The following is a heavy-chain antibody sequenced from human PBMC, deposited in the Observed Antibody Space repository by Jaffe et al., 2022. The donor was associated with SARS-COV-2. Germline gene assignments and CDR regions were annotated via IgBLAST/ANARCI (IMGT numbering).Heavy chain of an antibody. CDR1: GASMKSDSYY. V-gene: IGHV4-61*02. CDR3: ARAKYRFESSGYFPLPYFDY. CDR2: IYVTGST. D-gene: IGHD3-22*01. J-gene: IGHJ4*02. Sequence: QVQLQESGPGLVKPSQTLSLTCTVSGASMKSDSYYWSWIRQPVGKGLEWIGRIYVTGSTNYNPSLESRVTISIDTSKNQLSLRLTSVTAADTAVYYCARAKYRFESSGYFPLPYFDYWGQGTLVTVSS.